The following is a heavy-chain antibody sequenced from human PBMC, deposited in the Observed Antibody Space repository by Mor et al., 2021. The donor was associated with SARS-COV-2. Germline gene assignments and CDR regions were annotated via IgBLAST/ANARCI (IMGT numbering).Heavy chain of an antibody. V-gene: IGHV1-8*01. CDR3: ARGLQVAYYYGMDV. D-gene: IGHD2-15*01. J-gene: IGHJ6*02. Sequence: QKFQGRVTKTRHTSISTAYMELSSLRSEDTAVYYCARGLQVAYYYGMDVWGQGTTVTVSS.